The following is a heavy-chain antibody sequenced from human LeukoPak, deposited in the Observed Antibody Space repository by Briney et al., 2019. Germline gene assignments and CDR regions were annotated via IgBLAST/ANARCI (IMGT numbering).Heavy chain of an antibody. V-gene: IGHV3-72*01. CDR3: ARGGAYEAFDY. D-gene: IGHD4-17*01. J-gene: IGHJ4*02. Sequence: PGGTLRLSCAASGFTLSDHYMDWVRQAPGKGLEWGGRTRNKAKSYTTEYAASVTGKFPISRDDSKPSLHLQTTSLKTEDTAVYYSARGGAYEAFDYWGQGTLVTVSS. CDR2: TRNKAKSYTT. CDR1: GFTLSDHY.